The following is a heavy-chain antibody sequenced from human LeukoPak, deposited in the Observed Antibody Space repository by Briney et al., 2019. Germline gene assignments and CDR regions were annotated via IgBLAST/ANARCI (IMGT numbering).Heavy chain of an antibody. CDR1: GGSISSGSYY. J-gene: IGHJ6*03. Sequence: PSQTLSLTCTVSGGSISSGSYYWSWIRQPPGKGLEWIGEINHSGSTNYNPSLKRRVTISVDPSKNQFSLKLSSVTAADTAVYYCARVGPYYGSGSLFYYYYYYYMDVWGKGTTVTVSS. D-gene: IGHD3-10*01. CDR2: INHSGST. V-gene: IGHV4-39*07. CDR3: ARVGPYYGSGSLFYYYYYYYMDV.